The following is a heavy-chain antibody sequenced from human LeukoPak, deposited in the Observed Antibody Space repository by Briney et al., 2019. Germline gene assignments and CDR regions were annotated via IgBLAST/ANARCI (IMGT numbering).Heavy chain of an antibody. CDR1: GYTFTSYG. CDR2: ISAYSTYNGNT. J-gene: IGHJ4*02. CDR3: ARGGSSSWYLS. Sequence: GASVKVSCKASGYTFTSYGISWVRQAPGQGPEWMGWISAYSTYNGNTNYAQKFQGRVTMTTDTSTSTAYMELRSLRSDDTAVYYCARGGSSSWYLSWGQGTLVTVSS. V-gene: IGHV1-18*01. D-gene: IGHD6-13*01.